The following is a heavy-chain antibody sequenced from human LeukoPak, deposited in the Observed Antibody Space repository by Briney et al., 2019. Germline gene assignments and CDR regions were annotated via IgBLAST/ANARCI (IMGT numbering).Heavy chain of an antibody. V-gene: IGHV3-21*01. CDR2: ISSSSSYI. J-gene: IGHJ4*02. D-gene: IGHD4-17*01. Sequence: GGSLRLSCAASGFTFSSYSMNWVRQAPGKGPEWVSSISSSSSYIYYADSVKGRFTISRDNAKNSLYLQMNSLRAEDTAVYYCAREGDYGDYLFDYWGQGTLVTVSS. CDR1: GFTFSSYS. CDR3: AREGDYGDYLFDY.